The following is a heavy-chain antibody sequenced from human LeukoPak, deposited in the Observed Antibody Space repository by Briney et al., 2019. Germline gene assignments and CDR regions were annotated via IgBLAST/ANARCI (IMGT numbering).Heavy chain of an antibody. Sequence: SETLSLTCTVSGGSISSYYWSWIRQPPGKGLEWIGYIYTSGSTNYNPSLKSRVTISVDTFKNRFSLKLSSVTAADTAVYYCATTLGYCSSTSCYDWFDPWGQGTLVTVSS. J-gene: IGHJ5*02. V-gene: IGHV4-4*09. CDR1: GGSISSYY. CDR3: ATTLGYCSSTSCYDWFDP. CDR2: IYTSGST. D-gene: IGHD2-2*01.